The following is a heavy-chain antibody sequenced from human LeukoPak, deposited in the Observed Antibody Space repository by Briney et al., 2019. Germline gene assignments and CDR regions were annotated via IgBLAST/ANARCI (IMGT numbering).Heavy chain of an antibody. Sequence: GESLKISCKGSGYSFTNYWMAWVRQMPGQGLEWMGIIHPGDSNTRYSPSFQGQVPISVDKSITTAYLQWSSLKASDTAVYYCATGRYCSGTTCYSSLDFWGQGTLVTVSS. CDR3: ATGRYCSGTTCYSSLDF. CDR2: IHPGDSNT. D-gene: IGHD2-15*01. CDR1: GYSFTNYW. J-gene: IGHJ4*02. V-gene: IGHV5-51*01.